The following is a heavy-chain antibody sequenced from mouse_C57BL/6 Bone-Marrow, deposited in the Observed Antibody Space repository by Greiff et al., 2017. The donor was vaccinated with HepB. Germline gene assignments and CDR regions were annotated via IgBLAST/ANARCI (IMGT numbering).Heavy chain of an antibody. CDR2: ISDGGSYT. J-gene: IGHJ3*01. V-gene: IGHV5-4*03. Sequence: EVHLVESGGGLVKPGGSLKLSCAASGFTFSSYAMSWVRQTPEKRLEWVATISDGGSYTYYPDNVKGRFTISRDNAKNNLYLQMSHLKSEDTAMYYCARRFITTVVDLGFAYWGQGTLVTVSA. D-gene: IGHD1-1*01. CDR1: GFTFSSYA. CDR3: ARRFITTVVDLGFAY.